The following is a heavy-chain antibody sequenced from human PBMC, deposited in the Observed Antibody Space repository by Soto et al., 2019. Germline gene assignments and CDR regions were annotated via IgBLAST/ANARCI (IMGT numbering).Heavy chain of an antibody. CDR1: GFTFSSYG. V-gene: IGHV3-30*18. CDR3: AKDIQGFGVVSGFDY. CDR2: ISYDGSNK. Sequence: QVQLVESGGGVVQPGRSLRLSCAASGFTFSSYGMHWVRQAPGKGLEWVAVISYDGSNKYYADSVKGRFTISRDNSKNTLYLQMNSLRAEDTAVYYCAKDIQGFGVVSGFDYWGQGTLVTVSS. D-gene: IGHD3-3*01. J-gene: IGHJ4*02.